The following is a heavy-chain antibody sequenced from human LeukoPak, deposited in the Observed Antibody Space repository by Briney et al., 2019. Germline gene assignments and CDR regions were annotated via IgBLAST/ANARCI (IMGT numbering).Heavy chain of an antibody. CDR1: GFIFDDYA. Sequence: GGSLRLSCEPSGFIFDDYAMSWVRQAPGRGLEWVAGINWNGASAGYADSVKGRFRISRDNAKNSLYLQMNSLRPDDTALYYCVRGRYCRGDSCYLIFDYWGQGTLVSVSS. J-gene: IGHJ4*02. CDR2: INWNGASA. D-gene: IGHD2-15*01. CDR3: VRGRYCRGDSCYLIFDY. V-gene: IGHV3-20*04.